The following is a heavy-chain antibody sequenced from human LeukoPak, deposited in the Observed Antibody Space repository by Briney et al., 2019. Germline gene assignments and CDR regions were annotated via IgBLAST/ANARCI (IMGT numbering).Heavy chain of an antibody. CDR2: IKSKTDGGTT. Sequence: GGSLRLSCAASGFTFSNAWMSWVRQAPGKGLEWVGRIKSKTDGGTTDYAAPVKGRFTISRDDSKNTMYLQMNSLKTEDTAVYYCTTLGVTMIVVATGWFDPWGQGTLVTVSS. CDR1: GFTFSNAW. J-gene: IGHJ5*02. V-gene: IGHV3-15*01. D-gene: IGHD3-22*01. CDR3: TTLGVTMIVVATGWFDP.